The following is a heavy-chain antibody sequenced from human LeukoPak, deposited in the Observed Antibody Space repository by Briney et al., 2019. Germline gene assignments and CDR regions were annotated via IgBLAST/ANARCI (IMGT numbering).Heavy chain of an antibody. J-gene: IGHJ6*02. V-gene: IGHV3-33*01. CDR3: ARGAYYDSSGYYYGLHQYGMDV. CDR2: IWYDGSNK. D-gene: IGHD3-22*01. Sequence: GGSLRLSCAASGFTFSSYGMHWVRQAPGKGLEWVAVIWYDGSNKYYADSVKGRFTISRDNSKNTLYLQMNSLRAEDTAVYYCARGAYYDSSGYYYGLHQYGMDVWGQGTTVTVSS. CDR1: GFTFSSYG.